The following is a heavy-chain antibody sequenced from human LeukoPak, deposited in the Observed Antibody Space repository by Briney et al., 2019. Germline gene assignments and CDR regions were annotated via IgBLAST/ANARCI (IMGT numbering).Heavy chain of an antibody. CDR2: IYHSGST. V-gene: IGHV4-4*02. D-gene: IGHD5/OR15-5a*01. Sequence: SETLSLTCAVSGGSISSSNWWSWVRQPPGKGLEWIGEIYHSGSTNYNPSLKSRVTISVDTSKNQFSLKLSSVTAADTAVYYCARAVSSPYFDYWGQGTLVTVSS. J-gene: IGHJ4*02. CDR1: GGSISSSNW. CDR3: ARAVSSPYFDY.